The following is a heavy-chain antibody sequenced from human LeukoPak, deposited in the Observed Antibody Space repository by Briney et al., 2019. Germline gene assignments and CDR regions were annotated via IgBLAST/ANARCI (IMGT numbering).Heavy chain of an antibody. CDR3: VRDGTWYDY. D-gene: IGHD1-26*01. Sequence: GGSLRLSCVASGFTFSRFEMNWVRQAPGKGLEWVSYISISSSSIYYADSVKGRFTISRDNAKNSLSLQMNSLRDEDTAVYYCVRDGTWYDYWGQGTLVTVSS. CDR1: GFTFSRFE. J-gene: IGHJ4*02. CDR2: ISISSSSI. V-gene: IGHV3-48*02.